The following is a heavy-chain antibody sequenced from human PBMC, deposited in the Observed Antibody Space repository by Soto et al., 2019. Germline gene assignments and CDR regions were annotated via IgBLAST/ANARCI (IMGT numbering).Heavy chain of an antibody. V-gene: IGHV4-34*01. CDR3: ARGRGRIAARPGGVTRYYGMDV. Sequence: TSETLSLTCAVYGGSFSGYYWSWIRQPPGKGLEWIGEINHSGSTNYSPSLKSRVTISVDTSKNQFSLKLSSVTAADTAVYYCARGRGRIAARPGGVTRYYGMDVWGQGTTVTVSS. J-gene: IGHJ6*02. D-gene: IGHD6-6*01. CDR2: INHSGST. CDR1: GGSFSGYY.